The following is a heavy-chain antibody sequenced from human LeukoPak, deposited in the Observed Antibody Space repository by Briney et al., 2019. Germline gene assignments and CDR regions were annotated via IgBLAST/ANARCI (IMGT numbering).Heavy chain of an antibody. J-gene: IGHJ6*03. CDR2: IYTSGTT. D-gene: IGHD3-16*01. V-gene: IGHV4-4*07. CDR3: ARVKDPGGYYYYYYMDV. CDR1: GGSISSYY. Sequence: SETLSLTCTVSGGSISSYYWSWIRQPAGKGLEWIGRIYTSGTTHYNPSLKSRVTMSVDTSKNQFSLKLSSVTAADTAMYYCARVKDPGGYYYYYYMDVWGKGTTVTVSS.